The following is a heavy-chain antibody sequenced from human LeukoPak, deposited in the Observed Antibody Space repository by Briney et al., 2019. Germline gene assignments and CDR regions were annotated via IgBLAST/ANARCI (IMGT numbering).Heavy chain of an antibody. J-gene: IGHJ4*02. D-gene: IGHD1-26*01. V-gene: IGHV1-18*01. CDR3: ARVSVGVNHLDS. CDR2: IGAYNGDT. CDR1: GYTFTSYG. Sequence: ASVKVSCKTYGYTFTSYGVCWVRQAPGQGLECMGYIGAYNGDTKYAQKFQGRVTMTTDTSTSTAYMELRSLRSDDTAVYYCARVSVGVNHLDSWGQGTLVTVSS.